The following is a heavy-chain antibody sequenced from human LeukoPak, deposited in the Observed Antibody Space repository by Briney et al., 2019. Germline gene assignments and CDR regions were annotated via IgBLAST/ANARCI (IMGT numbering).Heavy chain of an antibody. V-gene: IGHV3-21*01. J-gene: IGHJ4*02. Sequence: GGSLRLSCVASGFTFRSYNMNWVRQAPGKGLEWVSFIDASGNFIQYADSLKGRFTISRDNAKNSLYLQMNSLRAEDTAVYYCARDKIEGPTKLDYWGQGILVTVSS. D-gene: IGHD1-1*01. CDR1: GFTFRSYN. CDR3: ARDKIEGPTKLDY. CDR2: IDASGNFI.